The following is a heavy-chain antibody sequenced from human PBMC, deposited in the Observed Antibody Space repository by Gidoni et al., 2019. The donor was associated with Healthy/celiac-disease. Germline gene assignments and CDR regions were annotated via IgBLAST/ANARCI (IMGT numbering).Heavy chain of an antibody. J-gene: IGHJ4*02. V-gene: IGHV3-30*03. D-gene: IGHD2-15*01. Sequence: QVQLVESGGGVVQPGRSLRLSCAASGFPFSSYGMHWVRQAPGKGLEWVAVISYDGSNKYYADSVKGRFTISRDNSKNTLYLQMNSLRAEDTAVYYCARDAVVVVVAATAVDYWGQGTLVTVSS. CDR2: ISYDGSNK. CDR3: ARDAVVVVVAATAVDY. CDR1: GFPFSSYG.